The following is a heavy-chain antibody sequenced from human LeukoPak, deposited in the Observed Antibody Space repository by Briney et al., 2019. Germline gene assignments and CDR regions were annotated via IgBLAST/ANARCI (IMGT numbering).Heavy chain of an antibody. CDR2: ISSSSSSI. CDR3: ASLGDMSSS. CDR1: GFTFSSYS. D-gene: IGHD6-13*01. J-gene: IGHJ4*02. Sequence: GGSLRLSCAASGFTFSSYSMNWVRQAPGKGLEWVSYISSSSSSIYYADSVKGRFTISRDNAKNSLYLQMNSLRAEDTAVYYCASLGDMSSSWGQGTLVTVSS. V-gene: IGHV3-48*04.